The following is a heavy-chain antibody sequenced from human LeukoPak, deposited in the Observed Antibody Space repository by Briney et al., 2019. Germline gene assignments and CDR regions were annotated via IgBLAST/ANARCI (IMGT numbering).Heavy chain of an antibody. CDR1: GFTFSSYG. CDR2: IWYGGSKQ. J-gene: IGHJ4*02. Sequence: PGGSLRLSCAASGFTFSSYGMLWLRQAPGKGLEWVTVIWYGGSKQYYADSVKGRFTISRDNSKNTLYLQMNSLRAEDTAVYYCARDGEEQWLAYYFDYWGQGTPVTVSS. D-gene: IGHD6-19*01. V-gene: IGHV3-33*01. CDR3: ARDGEEQWLAYYFDY.